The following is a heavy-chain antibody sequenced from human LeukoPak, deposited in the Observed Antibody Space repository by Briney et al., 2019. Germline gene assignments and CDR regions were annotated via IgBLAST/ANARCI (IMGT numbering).Heavy chain of an antibody. J-gene: IGHJ6*03. Sequence: GGSLRLSCAASGFTFSSYSMNWVRQAPGKGLEWVSYISSSSSTIYYADSVKGRFTISRDNAKNSLYLQMNSLRAEDTAVYYCARDRVGATTLYCYYYMDVWGKGTTVTVSS. V-gene: IGHV3-48*01. D-gene: IGHD1-26*01. CDR1: GFTFSSYS. CDR3: ARDRVGATTLYCYYYMDV. CDR2: ISSSSSTI.